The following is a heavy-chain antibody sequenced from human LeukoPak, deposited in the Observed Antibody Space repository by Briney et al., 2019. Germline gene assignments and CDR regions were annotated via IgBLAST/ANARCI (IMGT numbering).Heavy chain of an antibody. Sequence: SETLSLTCAVYGGSFSGFYWTWIRQPPGKGLEWIGQINHSRSTHYNPSLKSRVTISVDTSRNQFSLKLSSVTAADTAVYYCARVPKYFDLWSRGTLVTVSS. V-gene: IGHV4-34*01. CDR3: ARVPKYFDL. CDR2: INHSRST. J-gene: IGHJ2*01. CDR1: GGSFSGFY.